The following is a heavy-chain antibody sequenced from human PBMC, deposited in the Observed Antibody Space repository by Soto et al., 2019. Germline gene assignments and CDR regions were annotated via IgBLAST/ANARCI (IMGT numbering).Heavy chain of an antibody. D-gene: IGHD5-18*01. CDR1: GYSFTNYS. Sequence: HVQLVQSEAEVKKPGASVQVSCKASGYSFTNYSMHWVRQDPGQGPEWMGKINPTSGSTSYAQKFKDKVTMTRDMSSNTLYIQLSSLTSEDTAVYYCAKDGIQLWPRYYFDFWGQGTLVIVSS. CDR2: INPTSGST. V-gene: IGHV1-46*01. CDR3: AKDGIQLWPRYYFDF. J-gene: IGHJ4*02.